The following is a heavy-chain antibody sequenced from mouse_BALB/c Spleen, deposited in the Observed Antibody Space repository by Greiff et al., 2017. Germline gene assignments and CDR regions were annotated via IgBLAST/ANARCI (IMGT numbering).Heavy chain of an antibody. CDR2: INPSTGYT. D-gene: IGHD1-1*01. J-gene: IGHJ1*01. CDR1: GYTFTSYW. Sequence: QVQLQQSGAELAKPGASVKMSCKASGYTFTSYWMHWVKQRPGQGLEWIGYINPSTGYTEYNQKFKYKATLTADKSSSTAYMQLSSLTSEDSAVYYCARHYYGSRRYFDVWGAGTTVTVSS. CDR3: ARHYYGSRRYFDV. V-gene: IGHV1-7*01.